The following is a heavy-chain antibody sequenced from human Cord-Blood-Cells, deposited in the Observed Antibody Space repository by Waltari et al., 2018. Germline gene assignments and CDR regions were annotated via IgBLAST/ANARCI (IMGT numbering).Heavy chain of an antibody. V-gene: IGHV4-34*01. J-gene: IGHJ2*01. CDR2: INHSGST. CDR3: ASQLGIRYFDL. D-gene: IGHD7-27*01. Sequence: QVQLQQWGAGLLKPSETLSLTCAVYGGSFSGYYWSWIRQPPGKGLEWIGEINHSGSTNYNPSPKSRVTISVDTSKNQFSLKLSSVTAADTAVYYCASQLGIRYFDLWGRGTLVTVSS. CDR1: GGSFSGYY.